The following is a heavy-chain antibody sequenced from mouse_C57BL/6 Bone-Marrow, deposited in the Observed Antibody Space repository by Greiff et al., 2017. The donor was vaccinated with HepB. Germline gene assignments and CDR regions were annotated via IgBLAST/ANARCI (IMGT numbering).Heavy chain of an antibody. CDR3: ARSLRHWDFDV. CDR1: GYTFTSYW. CDR2: IDPSDSYT. Sequence: QVQLQQPGAELVMPGASVKLSCKASGYTFTSYWMHWVKQRPGQGLEWIGEIDPSDSYTNYNQKFKGKSTLTVEKSSSTAYMQLSSLTSEDSAVYYCARSLRHWDFDVWGTGTTVTVSS. V-gene: IGHV1-69*01. D-gene: IGHD1-2*01. J-gene: IGHJ1*03.